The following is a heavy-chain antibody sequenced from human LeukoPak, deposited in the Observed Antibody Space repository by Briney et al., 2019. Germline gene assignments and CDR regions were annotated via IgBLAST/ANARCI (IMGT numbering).Heavy chain of an antibody. CDR1: GYTCTSYG. CDR2: ISAYNGNT. Sequence: ASVKVSCKASGYTCTSYGISWVRQAPGQGLEWMGWISAYNGNTNYAQKLQGRVTMTTDTSTSTAYMELRSLRSDDTAVYYCARDVLSPYYYDSSGYYRADYWGQGTLVAVSS. J-gene: IGHJ4*02. D-gene: IGHD3-22*01. CDR3: ARDVLSPYYYDSSGYYRADY. V-gene: IGHV1-18*01.